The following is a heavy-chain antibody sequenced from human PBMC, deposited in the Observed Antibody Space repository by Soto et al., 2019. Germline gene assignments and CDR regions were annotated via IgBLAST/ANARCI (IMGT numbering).Heavy chain of an antibody. D-gene: IGHD3-22*01. V-gene: IGHV5-51*01. J-gene: IGHJ3*02. CDR3: ASTTYYYYSSGYADAFDI. CDR1: GYSFTSYW. Sequence: PGESLKISCKGSGYSFTSYWIGWVRQMPGKGLEWMGIIYPGDSDTRYSPSFQGQVTISADKSISTAYLQWSSLKASDTAMYYCASTTYYYYSSGYADAFDIWGQGTMVTVSS. CDR2: IYPGDSDT.